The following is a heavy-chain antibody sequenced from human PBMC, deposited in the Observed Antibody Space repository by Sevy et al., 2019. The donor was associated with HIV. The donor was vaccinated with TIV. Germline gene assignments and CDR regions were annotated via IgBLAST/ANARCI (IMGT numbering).Heavy chain of an antibody. CDR2: IHQSGGT. D-gene: IGHD3-22*01. CDR1: GYSISTGYY. Sequence: SETLSLTCTVSGYSISTGYYWGWIRQPPGKGLEWIGNIHQSGGTYYNPSLKSRITISVDTSKNQFSLNLISVTAADTAVYYCARRTYYSDSTAYYFDYWGQGTLVTVSS. V-gene: IGHV4-38-2*02. J-gene: IGHJ4*02. CDR3: ARRTYYSDSTAYYFDY.